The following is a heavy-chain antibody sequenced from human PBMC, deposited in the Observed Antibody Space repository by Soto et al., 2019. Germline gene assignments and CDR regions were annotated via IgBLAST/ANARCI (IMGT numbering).Heavy chain of an antibody. CDR2: INPNSGGT. D-gene: IGHD5-12*01. J-gene: IGHJ4*02. CDR1: GYSFPGYT. CDR3: ARVGSWDGYPWVADY. Sequence: APEKFSCNSSGYSFPGYTMHRVRQSHGPGLEWMGWINPNSGGTNYAQKFQGRVTMTTDTSTSTAYMELRSLRSDDTAVYYCARVGSWDGYPWVADYWGQGTRVTGSA. V-gene: IGHV1-2*02.